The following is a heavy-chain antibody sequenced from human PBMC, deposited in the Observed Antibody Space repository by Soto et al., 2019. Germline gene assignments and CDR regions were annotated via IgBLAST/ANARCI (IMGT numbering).Heavy chain of an antibody. Sequence: EVQLVESGGGLVQPGGSLRLSCAASGFTFSSYSMNWVRQAPGKGLEWVSYISSSSSTIYYADSVKGRFTISRDNAKNSLYLQMNGLRDEDTAVYYCARVAGATLADYWGQGTLVTVSS. D-gene: IGHD1-26*01. CDR2: ISSSSSTI. CDR3: ARVAGATLADY. J-gene: IGHJ4*02. V-gene: IGHV3-48*02. CDR1: GFTFSSYS.